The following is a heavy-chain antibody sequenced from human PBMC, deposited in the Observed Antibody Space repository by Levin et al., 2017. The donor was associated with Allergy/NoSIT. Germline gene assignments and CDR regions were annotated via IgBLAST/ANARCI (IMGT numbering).Heavy chain of an antibody. Sequence: GESLKISCAASGFTFSAYGMHWVRQAPGKGLEWVTVIWADGRNKFYADSVEGRFTFSRDNSRSTLSLQMNSLRVEDTAVYYCVKERGPFDGFDIWGHGTLVTVSS. CDR3: VKERGPFDGFDI. J-gene: IGHJ3*02. CDR2: IWADGRNK. CDR1: GFTFSAYG. V-gene: IGHV3-33*06.